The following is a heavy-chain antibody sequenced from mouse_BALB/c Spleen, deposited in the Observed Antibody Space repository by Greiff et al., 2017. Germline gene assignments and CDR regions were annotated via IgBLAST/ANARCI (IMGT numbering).Heavy chain of an antibody. CDR2: ISSGSSTI. Sequence: EGKLVESGGGLVQPGGSRKLSCAASGFTFSSFGMHWVRQAPEKGLEWVAYISSGSSTIYYADTVKGRFTISRDNPKNTLFLQMTSLRSEDTAMYYCARLGRQDYFDYWGQGTTLTVSS. D-gene: IGHD4-1*01. J-gene: IGHJ2*01. CDR3: ARLGRQDYFDY. CDR1: GFTFSSFG. V-gene: IGHV5-17*02.